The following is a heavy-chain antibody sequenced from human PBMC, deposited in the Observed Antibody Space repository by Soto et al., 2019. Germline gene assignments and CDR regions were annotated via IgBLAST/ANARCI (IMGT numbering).Heavy chain of an antibody. CDR2: ISAYNGNT. D-gene: IGHD1-26*01. CDR3: AREKSGELHGGAFDY. Sequence: ASVKVSCKASGYTFTSYGISWVRQAPGQGLEWMGWISAYNGNTNYAQKLQGRVTTTTDTSTSTAYMELRSLRSDDTAVYYCAREKSGELHGGAFDYWGQGTLVTVSS. V-gene: IGHV1-18*01. CDR1: GYTFTSYG. J-gene: IGHJ4*02.